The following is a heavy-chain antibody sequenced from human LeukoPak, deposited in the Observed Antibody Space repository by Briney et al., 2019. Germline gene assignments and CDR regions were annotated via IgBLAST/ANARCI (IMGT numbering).Heavy chain of an antibody. CDR1: GYTFTSYA. V-gene: IGHV1-3*01. J-gene: IGHJ2*01. Sequence: ASVKVSCKASGYTFTSYAMHWVRQAPGQRLEWMGWINAGNGNTKYSQKFQGRVTITRDTSASTAYMELSSLRSEDTAVYYCARDYYGDYGGWYFDLWGRGTLVTVSS. D-gene: IGHD4-17*01. CDR2: INAGNGNT. CDR3: ARDYYGDYGGWYFDL.